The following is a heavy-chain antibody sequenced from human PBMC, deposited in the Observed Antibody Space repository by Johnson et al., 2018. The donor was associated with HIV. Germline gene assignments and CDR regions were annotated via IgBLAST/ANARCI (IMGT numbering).Heavy chain of an antibody. CDR1: GFTFSSYW. V-gene: IGHV3-7*05. D-gene: IGHD2-21*01. CDR3: ARDWYCGGDCYLRLDI. CDR2: IKQDGSEK. Sequence: VQLVESGGGLVQPGGSLRLSCAASGFTFSSYWMSWVRQAPGKGLEWVANIKQDGSEKYYVDSVKGRFTISRDNAKNSLYLQMNSRRDEDTAVYYCARDWYCGGDCYLRLDIWGQGTMVTVSS. J-gene: IGHJ3*02.